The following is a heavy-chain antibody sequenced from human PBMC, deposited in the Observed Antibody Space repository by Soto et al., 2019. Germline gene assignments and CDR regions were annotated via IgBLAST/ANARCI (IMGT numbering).Heavy chain of an antibody. CDR2: ISSSGSTI. Sequence: EVQLVESGGGLVQPGGSLRLSCAASGFTFSSYEMNWVRQAPGKGLEWVSYISSSGSTIYYPDSLKGRFTISRDNAKNSLYLQMNSLRAEYTAVYYCARVMQNQLLYFDYWGKGTLVTVSS. V-gene: IGHV3-48*03. CDR1: GFTFSSYE. CDR3: ARVMQNQLLYFDY. D-gene: IGHD2-2*01. J-gene: IGHJ4*02.